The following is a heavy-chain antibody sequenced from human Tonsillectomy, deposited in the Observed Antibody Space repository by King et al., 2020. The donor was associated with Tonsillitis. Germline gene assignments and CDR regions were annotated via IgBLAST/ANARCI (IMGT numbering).Heavy chain of an antibody. Sequence: VQLVESGAEVKKPGASVKVSCKASGYTFTSYDVNWVRQATGQGLEWMGWMNPNSGNTGYAQKFQGRVTMTRNTSISTAYMELSSLRSEDAAVYYCARVSLTYCSGTSCYAYYYYGMAVWGQGTTVTVSS. CDR1: GYTFTSYD. CDR2: MNPNSGNT. V-gene: IGHV1-8*01. CDR3: ARVSLTYCSGTSCYAYYYYGMAV. J-gene: IGHJ6*02. D-gene: IGHD2-2*01.